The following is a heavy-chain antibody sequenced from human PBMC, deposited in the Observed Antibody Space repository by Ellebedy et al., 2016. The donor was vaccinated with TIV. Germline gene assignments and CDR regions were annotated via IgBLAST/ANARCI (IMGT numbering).Heavy chain of an antibody. J-gene: IGHJ5*02. CDR2: IKQDGSEK. CDR3: ARDVWGGGWA. V-gene: IGHV3-7*01. Sequence: GESLKISCEASGFTFSRNWISWFRLAPGKGREGVANIKQDGSEKYYVDSVKGRFTIARDNAKNSVYLQLSSLGAEDTAVYYCARDVWGGGWAWGQGTPVTVSS. D-gene: IGHD6-19*01. CDR1: GFTFSRNW.